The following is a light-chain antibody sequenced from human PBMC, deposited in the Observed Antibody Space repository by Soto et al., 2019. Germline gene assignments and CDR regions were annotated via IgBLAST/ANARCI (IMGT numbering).Light chain of an antibody. J-gene: IGKJ4*01. Sequence: ELVMTQSAANLSVSPMGSTTLSCRPSRSVGSNLAWYQQKPGQAPRLLIYGASTRATGIPARFSGSGSGTEFTLTISSLQSEDFAVYYCQQYNVWPLTFGGGTKVDIK. CDR2: GAS. CDR1: RSVGSN. CDR3: QQYNVWPLT. V-gene: IGKV3-15*01.